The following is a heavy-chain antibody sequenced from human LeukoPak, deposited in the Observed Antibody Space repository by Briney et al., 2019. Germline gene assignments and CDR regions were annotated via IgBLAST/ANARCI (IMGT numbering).Heavy chain of an antibody. CDR2: ISCYNGDT. CDR3: ARDPSNSSGYHAHFDS. J-gene: IGHJ4*02. D-gene: IGHD3-22*01. V-gene: IGHV1-18*01. CDR1: GYTFTHHG. Sequence: ASVKVSCKASGYTFTHHGISWVRQAPGQGLEWMGWISCYNGDTIYAQNVQGRVTMTTDASTRTVYIELRNLGSDDTAIYYCARDPSNSSGYHAHFDSWGQGTLVTVST.